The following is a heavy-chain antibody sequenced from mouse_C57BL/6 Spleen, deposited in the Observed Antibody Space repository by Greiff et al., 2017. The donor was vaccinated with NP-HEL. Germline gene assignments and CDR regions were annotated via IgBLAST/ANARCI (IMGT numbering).Heavy chain of an antibody. J-gene: IGHJ4*01. CDR2: IDPSDSYT. D-gene: IGHD1-1*01. CDR1: GYTFTSYW. CDR3: ARSHYYYGSSSYTMDY. Sequence: VQLQQPGAELVMPGASVKLSCKASGYTFTSYWMHWVKQRPGQGLEWIGEIDPSDSYTNYNQKFKGKSTLTVDKSSSTAYMQLSSLTSEDSAVYYCARSHYYYGSSSYTMDYWGQGTSVTVSS. V-gene: IGHV1-69*01.